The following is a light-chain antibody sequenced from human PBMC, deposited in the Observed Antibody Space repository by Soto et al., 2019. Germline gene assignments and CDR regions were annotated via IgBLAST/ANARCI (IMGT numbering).Light chain of an antibody. Sequence: SYELTQPPSVSVSPGQTASITCSGDKLGDKYACWYQQKPGQSPVVVIYQDSQRPSGIPERFSGSNSGNTATLTISGTQAMDEADYYCQAWDRSTVVFGGGTKLTVL. CDR3: QAWDRSTVV. CDR1: KLGDKY. CDR2: QDS. V-gene: IGLV3-1*01. J-gene: IGLJ3*02.